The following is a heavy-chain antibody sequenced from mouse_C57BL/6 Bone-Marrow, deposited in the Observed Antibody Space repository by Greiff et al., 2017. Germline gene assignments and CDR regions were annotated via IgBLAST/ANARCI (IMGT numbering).Heavy chain of an antibody. D-gene: IGHD1-1*01. CDR3: ARHYYGSSYA. CDR2: IYPSDSET. V-gene: IGHV1-61*01. CDR1: GYTFTSYW. Sequence: QVQLQQPGAELVRPGSSVKLSCKASGYTFTSYWMDWVKQRPGQGLEWIGNIYPSDSETHYNQKFKDKATLTVDKSSSTAYMQLSSLTSEDSAVYYCARHYYGSSYAWGQGTSVTVSS. J-gene: IGHJ4*01.